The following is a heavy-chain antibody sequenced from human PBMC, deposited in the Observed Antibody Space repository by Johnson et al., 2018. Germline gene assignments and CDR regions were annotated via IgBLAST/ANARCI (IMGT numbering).Heavy chain of an antibody. V-gene: IGHV3-7*01. CDR2: IKDDGGQT. CDR3: TGDYGRLWAFDI. Sequence: VQLVESGGGLVQXGGSLRLSCVASGFTFSRFWMSWVRQAPGKGLEWVATIKDDGGQTYYVDSVRGRLIISRDNAKNSLYLHMNSLRADDTAVYYCTGDYGRLWAFDIWGQGTMVTVSS. J-gene: IGHJ3*02. CDR1: GFTFSRFW. D-gene: IGHD3-10*01.